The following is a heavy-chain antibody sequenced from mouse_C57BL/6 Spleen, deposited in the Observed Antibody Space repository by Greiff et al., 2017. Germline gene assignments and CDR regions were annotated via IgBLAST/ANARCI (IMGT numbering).Heavy chain of an antibody. V-gene: IGHV1-50*01. CDR2: IDPSDSYT. CDR3: ARCYPPYFDV. D-gene: IGHD2-12*01. CDR1: GYTFTSYW. J-gene: IGHJ1*03. Sequence: QVQLQQPGAELVKPGASVKLSCKASGYTFTSYWMQWVKQRPGQGLEWIGEIDPSDSYTNYNQKFKGKATLTVDTSSSTAYMQLSSLTSEDSAVYYCARCYPPYFDVWGTGTTVTVSS.